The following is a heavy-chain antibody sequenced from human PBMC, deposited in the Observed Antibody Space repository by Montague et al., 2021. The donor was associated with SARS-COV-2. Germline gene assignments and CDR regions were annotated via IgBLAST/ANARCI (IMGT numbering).Heavy chain of an antibody. Sequence: SETLSLTYAVSGGSISSTTNFWAWLRQPPGKEPEWIGSIFFRGTTYSNPSLKSRVTTSVDTSNNQFSLRLTSMTAADTAVYFCARDSRGGSLYPFFDSWSQGTLVTVSS. CDR2: IFFRGTT. CDR3: ARDSRGGSLYPFFDS. V-gene: IGHV4-39*07. J-gene: IGHJ4*02. CDR1: GGSISSTTNF. D-gene: IGHD2-8*01.